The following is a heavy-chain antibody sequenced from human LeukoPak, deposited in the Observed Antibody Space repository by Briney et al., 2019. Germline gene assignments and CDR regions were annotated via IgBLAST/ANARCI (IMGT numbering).Heavy chain of an antibody. V-gene: IGHV3-74*03. Sequence: GGSLTLSCAASGFTFSTYWMQWARQAPGKGLVWVSRIRPEGTTTAYADSVKGRFTISRDNAKNTLFLQMNSLSAEDTAVYYCARDLHWILFDSWGQGTLVTVSS. D-gene: IGHD3-9*01. CDR1: GFTFSTYW. J-gene: IGHJ4*02. CDR2: IRPEGTTT. CDR3: ARDLHWILFDS.